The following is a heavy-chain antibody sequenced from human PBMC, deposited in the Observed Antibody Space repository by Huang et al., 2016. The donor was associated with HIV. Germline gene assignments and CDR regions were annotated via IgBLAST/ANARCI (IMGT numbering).Heavy chain of an antibody. CDR2: FDPEDGKT. D-gene: IGHD3-3*01. V-gene: IGHV1-24*01. Sequence: QVQLVQSGAEVRKPGASVTVSCKASGDILTQLSIHWVRQAPGKGLEGMGGFDPEDGKTNYAQKVQGRVTMTEDTARGTAYMELSGLKSEDTAMYYCATRTPGFLERLLFYWGQGTLVTVSS. CDR3: ATRTPGFLERLLFY. CDR1: GDILTQLS. J-gene: IGHJ4*01.